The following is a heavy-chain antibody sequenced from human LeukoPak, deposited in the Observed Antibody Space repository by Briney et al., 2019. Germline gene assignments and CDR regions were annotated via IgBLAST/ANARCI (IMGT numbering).Heavy chain of an antibody. CDR2: INSDGSST. D-gene: IGHD6-19*01. Sequence: GGSLRLSCAASGFTFSSYWMHWVRQAPGKGLVWVSRINSDGSSTSYADSVKGRFTISRDNSKNTLYLQMNSLRAEDTAVYYCARASGWTHCFDYWGQGTLVTVSS. CDR3: ARASGWTHCFDY. J-gene: IGHJ4*02. CDR1: GFTFSSYW. V-gene: IGHV3-74*01.